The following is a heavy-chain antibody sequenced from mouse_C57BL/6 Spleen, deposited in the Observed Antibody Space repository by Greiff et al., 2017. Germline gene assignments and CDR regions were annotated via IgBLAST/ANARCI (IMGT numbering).Heavy chain of an antibody. J-gene: IGHJ1*03. Sequence: VQLQQPGAELVMPGASVKLSCKASGYTFTSYWMHWVKQRPGQGLEWIGEIDPSDSYTNYNQKFKGKSTLTVDKSSSTAYMQLSSLTSEDSAVYYCARVYKRWYFDVWGTGTTVTVSS. V-gene: IGHV1-69*01. CDR2: IDPSDSYT. CDR3: ARVYKRWYFDV. D-gene: IGHD1-3*01. CDR1: GYTFTSYW.